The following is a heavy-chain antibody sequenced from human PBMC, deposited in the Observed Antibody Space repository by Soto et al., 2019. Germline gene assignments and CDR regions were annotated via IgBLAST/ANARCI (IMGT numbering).Heavy chain of an antibody. V-gene: IGHV3-23*01. CDR3: TKEDAGRSIAVRPGWFDP. CDR2: ISGSGSRT. CDR1: GLTFSHYA. Sequence: EVQLLESGGGLAQPGGSLRLSCAVSGLTFSHYAFNWVRQTPGRGLEWVSTISGSGSRTHYADFVKGRFTISRDDSKKTVYLQMDSLGAEDTALYFCTKEDAGRSIAVRPGWFDPWGQGTQVTVSS. D-gene: IGHD6-6*01. J-gene: IGHJ5*02.